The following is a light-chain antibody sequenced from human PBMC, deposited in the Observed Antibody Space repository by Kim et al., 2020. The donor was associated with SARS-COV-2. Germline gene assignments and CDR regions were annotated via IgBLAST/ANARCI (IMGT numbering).Light chain of an antibody. CDR1: QSVNSW. Sequence: DIQMTQSPSTLSASVGDRVTITCRASQSVNSWLAWYQQKPGKAPKLLIYKASTLESGVPSRFSGSGSGTEFTLTISSLQPDDFATYYCQQYNGYPLTFGGGTKLEIK. V-gene: IGKV1-5*03. CDR2: KAS. J-gene: IGKJ4*01. CDR3: QQYNGYPLT.